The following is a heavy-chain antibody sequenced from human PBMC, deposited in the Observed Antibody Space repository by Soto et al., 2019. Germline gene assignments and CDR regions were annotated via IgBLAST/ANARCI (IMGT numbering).Heavy chain of an antibody. CDR2: IKQDGSDK. D-gene: IGHD2-8*02. V-gene: IGHV3-7*01. CDR3: ARGGAVQVLSGDAF. Sequence: EVQLVESGGGLVQPGGSLRLSCAASGFTFSSYWMNWVRQAPGKGLEWVANIKQDGSDKYYVDSVKGRFTISRDNAKNSLHLQMNSLRGEDTAVYFCARGGAVQVLSGDAFWGQGTMVTVSS. J-gene: IGHJ3*01. CDR1: GFTFSSYW.